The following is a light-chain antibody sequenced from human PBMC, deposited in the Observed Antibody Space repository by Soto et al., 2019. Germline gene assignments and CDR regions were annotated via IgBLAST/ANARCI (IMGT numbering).Light chain of an antibody. Sequence: SYELTQPPSVSVAPGKTARITCGGNNIGTKSVHWYQQKPGQAPVLVIYYDSDRPSGIPERFSGSNSGNTATLTISRVEAGDEADYYCQLWDTSSDSRVFGGGTQLTVL. V-gene: IGLV3-21*04. CDR2: YDS. CDR1: NIGTKS. J-gene: IGLJ2*01. CDR3: QLWDTSSDSRV.